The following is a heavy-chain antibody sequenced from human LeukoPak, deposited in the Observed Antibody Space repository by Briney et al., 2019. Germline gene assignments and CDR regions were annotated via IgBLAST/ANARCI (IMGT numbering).Heavy chain of an antibody. CDR1: GYTFTGYY. D-gene: IGHD6-13*01. V-gene: IGHV1-2*02. J-gene: IGHJ4*02. Sequence: ASVKVSCKASGYTFTGYYMHWVRQAPGQGLEWMGWINPNSGGTNYAQKFQGRVTMTRDTSISTAYMELSRLRSDDTAVYYCARLRAAADGSLDYWGQGTLVTVSS. CDR3: ARLRAAADGSLDY. CDR2: INPNSGGT.